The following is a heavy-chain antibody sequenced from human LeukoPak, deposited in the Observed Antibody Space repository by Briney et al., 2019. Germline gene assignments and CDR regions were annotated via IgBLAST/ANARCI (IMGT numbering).Heavy chain of an antibody. CDR1: GYSISSGYY. V-gene: IGHV4-4*07. CDR3: AREKGIAVAGTLSDWFDP. CDR2: IYTSGST. J-gene: IGHJ5*02. Sequence: SETLSLTCAVSGYSISSGYYWSWIRQPAGKGLEWIGRIYTSGSTNYNPSLKSRVTMSVDTSKNQFSLKLSSVTAADTAVYYCAREKGIAVAGTLSDWFDPWGQGTLVTVSS. D-gene: IGHD6-19*01.